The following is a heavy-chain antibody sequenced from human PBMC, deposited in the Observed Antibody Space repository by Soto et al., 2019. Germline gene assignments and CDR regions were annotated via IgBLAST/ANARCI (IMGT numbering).Heavy chain of an antibody. J-gene: IGHJ5*02. CDR1: NGSISSRSHY. CDR2: IYYTGSA. CDR3: ARHFYYDSSGYGFDP. Sequence: SETLSLTCSVSNGSISSRSHYWGWIRQSPGKGLEWIGSIYYTGSAYYNPSLRSRVAISVDTSKNQFSLKLNSVTATDTAVYYCARHFYYDSSGYGFDPWGQGTLVTVSS. D-gene: IGHD3-22*01. V-gene: IGHV4-39*01.